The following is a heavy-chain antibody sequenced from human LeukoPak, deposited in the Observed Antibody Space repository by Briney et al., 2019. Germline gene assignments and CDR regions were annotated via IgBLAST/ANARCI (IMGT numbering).Heavy chain of an antibody. D-gene: IGHD3-10*01. J-gene: IGHJ4*02. CDR3: ASNHYGSGSYRFDY. V-gene: IGHV3-21*01. CDR1: RFTFSSYS. CDR2: ISSSSSYI. Sequence: PGGSLRLSCAACRFTFSSYSMNWVRRAPGKGLEGVSSISSSSSYIYYTDPVKGRFTISRDNAKNSLYLQVNSLRAEDTAVYYCASNHYGSGSYRFDYWGPGTLVTVSS.